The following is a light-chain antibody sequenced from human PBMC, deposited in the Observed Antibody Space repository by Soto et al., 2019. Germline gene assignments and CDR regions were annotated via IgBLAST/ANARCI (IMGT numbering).Light chain of an antibody. J-gene: IGKJ2*01. CDR2: GAS. Sequence: IQMTQSPSSLSASVGDRVTISCRVSQSVRSYLNWYQQKLGEAPKLLIYGASSLQSGVPSRFSGSGYGTDFTLTISSLQPEDFATYYCQQSHSAPHTFGQGTKLEIE. CDR3: QQSHSAPHT. V-gene: IGKV1-39*01. CDR1: QSVRSY.